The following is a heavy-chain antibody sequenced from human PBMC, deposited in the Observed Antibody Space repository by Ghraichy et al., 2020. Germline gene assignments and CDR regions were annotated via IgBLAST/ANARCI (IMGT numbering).Heavy chain of an antibody. CDR3: ARLGMSLGDY. CDR1: GGSISSSSYY. J-gene: IGHJ4*02. CDR2: IYYSGST. V-gene: IGHV4-39*01. D-gene: IGHD3-16*01. Sequence: SQTLSLTCTVSGGSISSSSYYWGWIRQPPGKGLEWIGSIYYSGSTYYNPSLKIRVTISVDTSKNQFSLKLSSVTAADTAVYYCARLGMSLGDYWGQGTLVTVSS.